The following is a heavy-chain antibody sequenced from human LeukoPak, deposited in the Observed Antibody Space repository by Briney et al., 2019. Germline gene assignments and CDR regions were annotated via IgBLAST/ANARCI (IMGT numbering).Heavy chain of an antibody. CDR3: ARLAAAGTRIDY. CDR2: MNPNSGNT. Sequence: ASVKVSCKASGYTFTSYDINWVRQATGQGLEWMGWMNPNSGNTGYAQKFQGRVTMTRNTSISTAYMELSSLRSEDTAVYYCARLAAAGTRIDYWGQGTLVTVSS. D-gene: IGHD6-13*01. V-gene: IGHV1-8*01. CDR1: GYTFTSYD. J-gene: IGHJ4*02.